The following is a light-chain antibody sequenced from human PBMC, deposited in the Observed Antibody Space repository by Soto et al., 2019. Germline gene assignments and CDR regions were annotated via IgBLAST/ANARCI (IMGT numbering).Light chain of an antibody. J-gene: IGKJ4*01. V-gene: IGKV3-20*01. Sequence: IVLTQSPGTLSLSPGDRATLSCRAIQRVISTALAWHQQKRDQAPRLLVYAASIRASGIPDRFSGSGSGTDFTLTISRLEPEDFAVYYCQQYGTSPPDFGGGTRVEI. CDR1: QRVISTA. CDR2: AAS. CDR3: QQYGTSPPD.